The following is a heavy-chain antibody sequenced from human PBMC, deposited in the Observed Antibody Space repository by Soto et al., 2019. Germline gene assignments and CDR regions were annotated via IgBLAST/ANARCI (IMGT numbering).Heavy chain of an antibody. CDR1: GFTFSSYA. D-gene: IGHD3-10*01. V-gene: IGHV3-23*01. J-gene: IGHJ4*02. CDR2: ISGSGGST. CDR3: AKTDLWFGEFHKQYYFDY. Sequence: GGSLRLSCAASGFTFSSYAMSWVRQAPGKGLEWVSAISGSGGSTYYADSVKGRFTISRDNSKNTLYLQMNSLRAEDTAVYYCAKTDLWFGEFHKQYYFDYWGQGTLVTVSS.